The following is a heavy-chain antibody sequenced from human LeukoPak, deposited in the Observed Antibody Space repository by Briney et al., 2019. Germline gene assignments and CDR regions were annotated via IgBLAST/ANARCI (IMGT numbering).Heavy chain of an antibody. CDR3: ARWSVRYFDWLFRFDY. CDR2: IKQDGSEK. V-gene: IGHV3-7*01. Sequence: PGGSLRLSCAASGFTFSSYWTSWVRQAPGKGLEWVAHIKQDGSEKYYVDSVKGRFTISRDNAKNSLYLQMNSLRAEDTAVYYCARWSVRYFDWLFRFDYWGQGILVTVSS. CDR1: GFTFSSYW. J-gene: IGHJ4*02. D-gene: IGHD3-9*01.